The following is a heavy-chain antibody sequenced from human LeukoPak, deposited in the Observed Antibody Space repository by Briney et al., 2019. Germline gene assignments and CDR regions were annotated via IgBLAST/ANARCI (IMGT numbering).Heavy chain of an antibody. Sequence: SVKVSCKASGGIFSSYAISWVRPAPGQGLEWMGGIIPIFGTANYAQKFQGRVTITADKSTSTAYMELSSLRSEDTAVYYCARPASPYYYGALRGGLDYWGQGTLVTVSS. V-gene: IGHV1-69*06. CDR1: GGIFSSYA. D-gene: IGHD3-10*01. CDR2: IIPIFGTA. J-gene: IGHJ4*02. CDR3: ARPASPYYYGALRGGLDY.